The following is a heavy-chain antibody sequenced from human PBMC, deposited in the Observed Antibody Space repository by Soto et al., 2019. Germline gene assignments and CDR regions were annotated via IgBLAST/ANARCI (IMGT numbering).Heavy chain of an antibody. CDR2: NYYSGST. J-gene: IGHJ3*01. D-gene: IGHD2-2*01. CDR3: ARGDGRTFDF. V-gene: IGHV4-31*03. Sequence: QVQLQESGPGLVKPSQTLSLTCTVSGGSISSGSYHWNWIRQHPGKGLEYIGYNYYSGSTYCKPSLKSRVTMSVDTSKNRFFMKLSFVTAADTAIYYCARGDGRTFDFWGQGTMVTVSS. CDR1: GGSISSGSYH.